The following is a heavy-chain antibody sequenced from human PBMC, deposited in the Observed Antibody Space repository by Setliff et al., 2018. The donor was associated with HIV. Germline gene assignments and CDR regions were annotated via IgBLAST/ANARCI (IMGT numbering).Heavy chain of an antibody. Sequence: PPGKGLEWIGSIYSSGSTYYNPSLKSRVTISVDTSKKQFSLRLSSVTAADTAVYYCARDGRHDRNRWYVTHQYFKYWGQGTLVTVSS. J-gene: IGHJ1*01. V-gene: IGHV4-39*07. D-gene: IGHD2-15*01. CDR2: IYSSGST. CDR3: ARDGRHDRNRWYVTHQYFKY.